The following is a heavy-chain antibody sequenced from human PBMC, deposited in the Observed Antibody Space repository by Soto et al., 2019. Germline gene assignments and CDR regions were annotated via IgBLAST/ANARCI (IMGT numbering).Heavy chain of an antibody. V-gene: IGHV3-23*01. D-gene: IGHD3-22*01. CDR2: ISGSGGST. CDR1: GFTFGTYA. J-gene: IGHJ4*02. CDR3: AKGEAHYYDTSAYFAY. Sequence: GGSLRLSCAASGFTFGTYAMNWVRQAPGKGLEWISAISGSGGSTHYADSLKGRFTISRDNSKNTLYLQMNSLRAEDTAVYYCAKGEAHYYDTSAYFAYWGQGTLVTVSS.